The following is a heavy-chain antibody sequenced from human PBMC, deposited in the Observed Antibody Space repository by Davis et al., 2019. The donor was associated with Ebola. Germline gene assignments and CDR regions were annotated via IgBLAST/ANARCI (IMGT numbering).Heavy chain of an antibody. Sequence: GESLKISCAASGFTFSSYWMSWVRQAPGKGLEWVSSISSSSSYIYYADSVKGRFTISRDNAKNSLYLQMNSLRAEDTAVYYCASPGGRRSGRGPIDYWGQGTLVTVSS. CDR1: GFTFSSYW. CDR2: ISSSSSYI. CDR3: ASPGGRRSGRGPIDY. J-gene: IGHJ4*02. V-gene: IGHV3-21*04. D-gene: IGHD1-26*01.